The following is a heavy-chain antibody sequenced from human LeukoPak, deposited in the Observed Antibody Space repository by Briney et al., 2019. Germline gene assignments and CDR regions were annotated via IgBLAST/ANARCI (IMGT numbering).Heavy chain of an antibody. J-gene: IGHJ4*02. D-gene: IGHD2-15*01. CDR1: GFTLTGNA. Sequence: GGSLRLSCAASGFTLTGNAMSWVRQAPGRGLEWVSGVGGDERKHYADSVRGRFTISRDNSMNTVHLQINSLRVEDTAVYYCAKDLSWWAAADYWGQGALVTVSS. CDR3: AKDLSWWAAADY. V-gene: IGHV3-23*01. CDR2: VGGDERK.